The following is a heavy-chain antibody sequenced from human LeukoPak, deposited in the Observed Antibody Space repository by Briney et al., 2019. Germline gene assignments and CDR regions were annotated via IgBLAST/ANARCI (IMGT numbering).Heavy chain of an antibody. CDR3: TTNPYFDY. V-gene: IGHV3-23*01. Sequence: GGSLRLSCAASGFTFSSYTMSWVRQAPGKGLEWVSTITTSDGNTYYADSVKGRFTVSRDNSKNTLYLQMNSLRAEDTAVYYCTTNPYFDYWGQGTLVTVSS. J-gene: IGHJ4*02. CDR1: GFTFSSYT. CDR2: ITTSDGNT. D-gene: IGHD1-14*01.